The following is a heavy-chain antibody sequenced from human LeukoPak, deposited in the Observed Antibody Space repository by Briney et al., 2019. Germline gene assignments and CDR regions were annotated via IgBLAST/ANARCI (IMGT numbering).Heavy chain of an antibody. V-gene: IGHV3-23*01. CDR3: AKWSYDSSGYYYFPFDY. CDR1: GFTFSSYA. CDR2: ISGSGGST. J-gene: IGHJ4*02. Sequence: PGGSLRLSCAASGFTFSSYAMSWVRQAPGKGLEWVSAISGSGGSTYYADSVKGRFTITRDNSKNTLYLQMNSLRAEDMAVYYCAKWSYDSSGYYYFPFDYWGQGTLVTVSS. D-gene: IGHD3-22*01.